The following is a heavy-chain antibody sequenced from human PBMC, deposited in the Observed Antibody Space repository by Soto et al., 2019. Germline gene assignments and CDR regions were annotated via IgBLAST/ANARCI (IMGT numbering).Heavy chain of an antibody. CDR3: ARDPTPPDYDSSGYHGDY. V-gene: IGHV1-69*02. CDR2: IIPILGIA. D-gene: IGHD3-22*01. J-gene: IGHJ4*02. Sequence: QVQLVQSGAEVKKPGSSVKVSCKASGGTFSSYTISWVRQAPGQGLEWMGRIIPILGIANYAQKFQGRVTITADKSTSTAYMELSSLRSEDTAVYYCARDPTPPDYDSSGYHGDYWGQGTLVTVSS. CDR1: GGTFSSYT.